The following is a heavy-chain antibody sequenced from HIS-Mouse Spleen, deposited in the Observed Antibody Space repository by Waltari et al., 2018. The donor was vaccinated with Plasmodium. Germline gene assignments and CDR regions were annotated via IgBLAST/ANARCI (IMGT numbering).Heavy chain of an antibody. J-gene: IGHJ3*02. CDR3: ARGMKSSSSAFDI. CDR1: GFTVSSNY. Sequence: EVQLVESGGGLIQPGGSLRLSCAASGFTVSSNYMSWVRQAPGKGLECVSVIYSGGSTYYADSVKGRFTISRDNSKITLYLQMNSLRAEDSAVYYCARGMKSSSSAFDIWGQGTMVTVSS. CDR2: IYSGGST. D-gene: IGHD6-6*01. V-gene: IGHV3-53*01.